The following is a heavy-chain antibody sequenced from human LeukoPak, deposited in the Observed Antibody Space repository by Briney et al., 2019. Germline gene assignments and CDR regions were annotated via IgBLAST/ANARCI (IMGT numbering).Heavy chain of an antibody. V-gene: IGHV1-69*01. CDR2: IIPIFGTA. Sequence: SVKVSCKASGGTFSSCGISWVRQAPGQGLEWMGGIIPIFGTANYAQKFQGRVTITADESTSTAYMELSSLRSEDTAVYYCASTPRAPYYYYYYYMDVWGKGTTVTVSS. J-gene: IGHJ6*03. CDR3: ASTPRAPYYYYYYYMDV. CDR1: GGTFSSCG.